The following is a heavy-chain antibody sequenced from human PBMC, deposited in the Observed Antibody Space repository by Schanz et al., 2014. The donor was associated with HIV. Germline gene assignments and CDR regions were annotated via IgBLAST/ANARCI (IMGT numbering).Heavy chain of an antibody. CDR2: MSPNSDNT. CDR1: GYTFTSYD. Sequence: QVQLVQSGAEVKKPGASVKVSCKASGYTFTSYDIHWVRQATGQGLEWMGWMSPNSDNTAYAQKFQGRLTMTGNTSISSAYMELSSLRSEATAVYYCARSRGSGSYYPPPVYWGQGTLVTVSS. J-gene: IGHJ4*02. CDR3: ARSRGSGSYYPPPVY. V-gene: IGHV1-8*01. D-gene: IGHD3-10*01.